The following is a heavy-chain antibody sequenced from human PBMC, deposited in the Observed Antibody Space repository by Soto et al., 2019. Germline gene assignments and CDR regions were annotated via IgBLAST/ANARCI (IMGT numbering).Heavy chain of an antibody. D-gene: IGHD2-8*02. CDR3: ARDKITGLFDY. J-gene: IGHJ4*02. Sequence: PSETRSLTCTVSGGSISSSGYYWGWIRQPPGKGLEWIGSINYGGSPYYNPSLKSRVTISVDTSKNQFSLKLTSVTAADTAVYYCARDKITGLFDYWGQGTLVTV. CDR1: GGSISSSGYY. V-gene: IGHV4-39*07. CDR2: INYGGSP.